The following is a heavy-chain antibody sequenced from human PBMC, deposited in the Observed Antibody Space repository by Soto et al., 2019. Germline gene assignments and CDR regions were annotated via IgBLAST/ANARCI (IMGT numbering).Heavy chain of an antibody. CDR2: ISGGGGST. CDR1: GFTFGNYV. D-gene: IGHD2-21*02. V-gene: IGHV3-23*01. Sequence: EVQLLESGGGLGQPGGSLRLSCAASGFTFGNYVMNWVRQAPGKGLEWVSGISGGGGSTYYADSVKGRFTISRDPSKNTIFLEMNSLRAEDTAVYYCAKGFIVVVTVIRPDDAFDAWGQGTLVTVSS. CDR3: AKGFIVVVTVIRPDDAFDA. J-gene: IGHJ5*01.